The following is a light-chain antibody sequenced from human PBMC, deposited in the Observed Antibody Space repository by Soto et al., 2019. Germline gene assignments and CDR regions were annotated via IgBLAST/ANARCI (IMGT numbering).Light chain of an antibody. J-gene: IGKJ2*01. CDR2: WAS. V-gene: IGKV4-1*01. Sequence: DIVMTQSPDSLAVSLGERATINCKSSQSVLYSSNNKNYLGWYQQKPGQTPKLLIYWASTRDSGVPDRFSGRGSGTDFTLTISSLQSADVAVYYSQPYYIPPYTFGQGTRLEIK. CDR3: QPYYIPPYT. CDR1: QSVLYSSNNKNY.